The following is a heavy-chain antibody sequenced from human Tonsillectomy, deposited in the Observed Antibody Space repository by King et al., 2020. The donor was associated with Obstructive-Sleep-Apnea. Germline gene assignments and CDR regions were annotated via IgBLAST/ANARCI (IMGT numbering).Heavy chain of an antibody. CDR2: ISPEGGNT. J-gene: IGHJ6*02. V-gene: IGHV3-64D*06. CDR1: RFTFSSYS. CDR3: VKGRPDKFWGGLYYYGMDV. Sequence: VQLVESGGGLAQTGRSLRLSCSGSRFTFSSYSMLWVRQAPGKGLECVAVISPEGGNTHYADSVKGRFTISRDNSKNTVWLQMSSLRVEDTAVYYCVKGRPDKFWGGLYYYGMDVWGQGTTVIVSS. D-gene: IGHD3-3*01.